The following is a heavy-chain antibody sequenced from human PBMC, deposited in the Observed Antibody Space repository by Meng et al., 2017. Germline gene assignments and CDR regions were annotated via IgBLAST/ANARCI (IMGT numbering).Heavy chain of an antibody. Sequence: ASVKVSCKASGYTFTSYAMHWVRQAPGQGLEWMGRINPNSGGTNYAQKFQGRVTMTRDTSISTAYMELSRLRSDDTAVYYCAREGHSSGWPGVDVWGQGTTVTVSS. J-gene: IGHJ6*02. CDR1: GYTFTSYA. CDR2: INPNSGGT. V-gene: IGHV1-2*06. D-gene: IGHD6-19*01. CDR3: AREGHSSGWPGVDV.